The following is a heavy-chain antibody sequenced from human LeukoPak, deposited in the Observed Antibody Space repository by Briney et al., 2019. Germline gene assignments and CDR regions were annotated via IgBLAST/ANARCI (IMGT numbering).Heavy chain of an antibody. D-gene: IGHD3-22*01. CDR1: GGSISSGDYY. CDR3: ARPYYYDSRIDP. V-gene: IGHV4-30-4*01. J-gene: IGHJ5*02. CDR2: TYYSGST. Sequence: PSETLSLTCTVSGGSISSGDYYWSWIRQPPGKGLEWFGYTYYSGSTYYNPSLKNRVSISVDTSKNQFSLNLSSVTAADTAVYYCARPYYYDSRIDPWGQGTLVTVSS.